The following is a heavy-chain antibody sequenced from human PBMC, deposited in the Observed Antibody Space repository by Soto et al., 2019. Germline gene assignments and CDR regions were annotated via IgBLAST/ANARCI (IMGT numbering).Heavy chain of an antibody. CDR3: ARGYCSGGSCYSPYWFDP. V-gene: IGHV1-24*01. J-gene: IGHJ5*02. Sequence: ASVKVSCKVSGYTLTELSMHWVRQAPGKGLEWMGGFDPEDGETIYAQKFQGRVTMTEDTSTDTAYMELSSLRSEDTAVYYCARGYCSGGSCYSPYWFDPWGQGTLVTVSS. CDR1: GYTLTELS. CDR2: FDPEDGET. D-gene: IGHD2-15*01.